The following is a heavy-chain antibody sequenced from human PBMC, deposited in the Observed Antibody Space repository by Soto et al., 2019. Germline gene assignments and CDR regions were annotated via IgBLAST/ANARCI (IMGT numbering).Heavy chain of an antibody. J-gene: IGHJ4*02. CDR3: ARVSNYGPNDY. V-gene: IGHV1-3*01. CDR2: INAGNGNT. CDR1: GYTFTSYA. D-gene: IGHD4-4*01. Sequence: QVQLVQSGAEVKKPGASVKVSRKASGYTFTSYAMHWVRQAPGQRLEWMGWINAGNGNTKYSQKFQGRVTITRDTSASTAYMELSSLRSEDTAVYYCARVSNYGPNDYWGQGTLVTVSS.